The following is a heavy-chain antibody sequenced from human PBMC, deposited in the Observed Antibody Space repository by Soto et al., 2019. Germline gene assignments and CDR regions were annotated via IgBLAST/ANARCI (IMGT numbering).Heavy chain of an antibody. CDR2: IRSSGSPT. D-gene: IGHD2-2*01. CDR1: GFTFSNYS. Sequence: GGSLRLSCVGSGFTFSNYSMNWVRQAPGKGLEWVSYIRSSGSPTYYAGSVKGRFTISRDNAKKSLYLQMNSLRAEDTAVYYCARMTSSLSPGRWGQGTLVTVSS. V-gene: IGHV3-48*01. J-gene: IGHJ4*02. CDR3: ARMTSSLSPGR.